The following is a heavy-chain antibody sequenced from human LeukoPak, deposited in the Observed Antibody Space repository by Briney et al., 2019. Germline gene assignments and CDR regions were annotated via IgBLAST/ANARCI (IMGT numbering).Heavy chain of an antibody. D-gene: IGHD2-2*01. V-gene: IGHV3-33*01. CDR1: GSTFSSYS. J-gene: IGHJ4*02. Sequence: GGSLRLSCEASGSTFSSYSMHWVRQGPGKGLEWLALIWYDGSNQDYADSVKGRFTISRDNSKNMLYLQMNSLRAEDTAVYYCARGYQDYDYWGQGTLVTVSS. CDR3: ARGYQDYDY. CDR2: IWYDGSNQ.